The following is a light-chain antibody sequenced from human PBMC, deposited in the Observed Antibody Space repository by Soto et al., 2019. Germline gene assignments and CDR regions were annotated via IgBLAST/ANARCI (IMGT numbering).Light chain of an antibody. V-gene: IGKV1-5*01. CDR2: DAS. J-gene: IGKJ1*01. CDR3: QQYNGYSPT. CDR1: QSISSW. Sequence: DIPMTQSPSTLSASVGDRVTITCRASQSISSWLAWYQQKPGKAPKLLIYDASSLESGVPSRFSGSGSGTEFTLTLSSLQPDDFATYYCQQYNGYSPTFGQGTKVEIK.